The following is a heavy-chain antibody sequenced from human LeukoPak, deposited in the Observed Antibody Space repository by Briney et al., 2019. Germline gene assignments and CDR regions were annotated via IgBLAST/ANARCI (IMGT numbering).Heavy chain of an antibody. CDR2: VSFDGNNK. D-gene: IGHD2-2*02. CDR3: ARSPGGYCSSTSCYSSWYFDL. Sequence: GRSLRLSCAASGFTFRSYAMYWVRQAPGKGLEWVAVVSFDGNNKNYADSGKGRITISRDNSKNTLYLQMNSLRAEDTAVYYCARSPGGYCSSTSCYSSWYFDLWGRGTLVTVSS. J-gene: IGHJ2*01. CDR1: GFTFRSYA. V-gene: IGHV3-30-3*01.